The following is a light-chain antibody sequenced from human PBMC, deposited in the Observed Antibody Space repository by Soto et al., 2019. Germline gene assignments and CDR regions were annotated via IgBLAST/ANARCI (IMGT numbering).Light chain of an antibody. CDR2: GAS. CDR3: QQYNDWPRRLT. J-gene: IGKJ4*01. CDR1: QSLSSN. V-gene: IGKV3-15*01. Sequence: EIVMTQSPATLSVSPGERATLSCRASQSLSSNLAWYQQKPGQAPRLLICGASTRATGIPARFSGSGSGTEFTLTISSLQSEDFAVYYCQQYNDWPRRLTFGGGTKVEIK.